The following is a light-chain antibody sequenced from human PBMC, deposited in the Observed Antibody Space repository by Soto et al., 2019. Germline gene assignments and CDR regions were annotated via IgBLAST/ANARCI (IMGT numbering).Light chain of an antibody. Sequence: EIGLTQSPGTLSLSPGERATLSCRASQSISSSYLAWYQQKPGQAPRLLVYGASSRATGIPDRFSGSGSGTDFTLTISRLEHEDFAVYYCQQYGSSRFTFGPGTKVDIK. V-gene: IGKV3-20*01. CDR2: GAS. CDR3: QQYGSSRFT. CDR1: QSISSSY. J-gene: IGKJ3*01.